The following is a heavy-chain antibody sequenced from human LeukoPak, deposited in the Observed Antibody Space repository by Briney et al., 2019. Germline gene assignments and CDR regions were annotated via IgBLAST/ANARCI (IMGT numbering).Heavy chain of an antibody. D-gene: IGHD2-2*01. CDR2: IYSGGNT. J-gene: IGHJ6*04. V-gene: IGHV3-53*01. CDR3: AREYCSSTSCPIMDV. CDR1: GSTVSSNY. Sequence: GSLRLSCAASGSTVSSNYMSWVRQAPGKGLEWVSVIYSGGNTYYADSVKGRFTISRDNSKNTLYLQMNSLRAEDTAVYYCAREYCSSTSCPIMDVWGKGTTVTVSS.